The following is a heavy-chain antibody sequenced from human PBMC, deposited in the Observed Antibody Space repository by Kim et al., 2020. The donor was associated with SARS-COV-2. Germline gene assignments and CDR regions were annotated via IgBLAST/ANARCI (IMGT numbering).Heavy chain of an antibody. Sequence: SVKVSCKASGGTFSSYAISWVRQAPGQGLEWMGGIIPIFGTANYAQKFQGRVTITADESTSTAYMELSSLRSEDTAVYYCARGLYCSGGSCYRGYYYGMDVWGQGTTVTVSS. V-gene: IGHV1-69*13. CDR2: IIPIFGTA. CDR3: ARGLYCSGGSCYRGYYYGMDV. CDR1: GGTFSSYA. J-gene: IGHJ6*02. D-gene: IGHD2-15*01.